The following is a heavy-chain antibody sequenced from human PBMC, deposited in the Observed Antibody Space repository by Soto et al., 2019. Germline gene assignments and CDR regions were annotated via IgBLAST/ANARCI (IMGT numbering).Heavy chain of an antibody. J-gene: IGHJ4*02. D-gene: IGHD3-10*01. CDR1: GGSINSRYW. CDR3: ARDQNGSGNYYTRYFDY. CDR2: IYHSGST. V-gene: IGHV4-4*02. Sequence: PSETLSLTCAVSGGSINSRYWWSWVRQSPGKGLEWIGEIYHSGSTNCNPSLKSRVTISVDKSKNQFSLNLSSVTAADTAVYYCARDQNGSGNYYTRYFDYWGQGTLVTVSS.